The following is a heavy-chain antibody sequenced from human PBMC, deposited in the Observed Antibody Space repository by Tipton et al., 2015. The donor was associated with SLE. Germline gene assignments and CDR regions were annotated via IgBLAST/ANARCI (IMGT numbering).Heavy chain of an antibody. CDR2: INHSGST. J-gene: IGHJ4*02. D-gene: IGHD6-13*01. V-gene: IGHV4-34*01. Sequence: TLSLTCAVYGGSFSGYYWSWIRQPPGKGLEWIGEINHSGSTNYNPSLKSRVTISVDTSKNQFSLRLSSLTAADTAVYYCASDGAASGVFDDWGQGSLGSVS. CDR3: ASDGAASGVFDD. CDR1: GGSFSGYY.